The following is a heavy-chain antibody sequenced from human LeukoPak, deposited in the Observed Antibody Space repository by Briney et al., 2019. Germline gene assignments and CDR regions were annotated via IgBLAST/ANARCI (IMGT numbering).Heavy chain of an antibody. Sequence: SETLSLTCTVSGGSISSSSYYWGWIRQPPGKGLEWIGSIYYSGTTYYNPSLKSRVTISADTSKNQFSLKLTSVTAADTAVFYCARHSDTEPYIPMAFHIWGQGTMVTVSS. CDR2: IYYSGTT. J-gene: IGHJ3*02. CDR1: GGSISSSSYY. V-gene: IGHV4-39*01. CDR3: ARHSDTEPYIPMAFHI. D-gene: IGHD5-18*01.